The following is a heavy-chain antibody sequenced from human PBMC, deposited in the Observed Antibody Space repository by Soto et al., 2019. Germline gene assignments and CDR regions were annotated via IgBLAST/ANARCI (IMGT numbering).Heavy chain of an antibody. CDR1: GYTFTSYY. D-gene: IGHD5-18*01. Sequence: QVQLVQSGAEVKKPGASVKVSCKASGYTFTSYYMHWVRQAPGQGLEWVGIINPSGGDTTYTQKFRGRVTMTRDTSPSTVYMELSSLRSEDTAVYYCAREVERGSSYGYLEYWGQGTLVTVSS. J-gene: IGHJ4*02. CDR2: INPSGGDT. V-gene: IGHV1-46*01. CDR3: AREVERGSSYGYLEY.